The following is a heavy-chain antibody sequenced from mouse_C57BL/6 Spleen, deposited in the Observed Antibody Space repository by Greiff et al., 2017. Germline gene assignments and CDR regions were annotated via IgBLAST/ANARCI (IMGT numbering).Heavy chain of an antibody. V-gene: IGHV1-9*01. D-gene: IGHD1-1*01. J-gene: IGHJ4*01. CDR2: ILPGSGST. CDR3: ARGGGSSCDYAMGD. Sequence: VKLQESGAELMKPGASVKLSCRATGNTFPGYWIAWVKRRPGNGLEWIGEILPGSGSTNYNEKLKGKATLTADTSSNTAYMQLSSLTTEDSAIYYCARGGGSSCDYAMGDWGQGTSVTVSS. CDR1: GNTFPGYW.